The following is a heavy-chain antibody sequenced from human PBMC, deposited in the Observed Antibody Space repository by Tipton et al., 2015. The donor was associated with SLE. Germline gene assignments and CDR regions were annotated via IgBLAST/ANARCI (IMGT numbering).Heavy chain of an antibody. Sequence: TLSLTCTVSGGSISSSSYYWGWIRQPPGKGLEWIGEINHSGSTNYNPSLKSRVTISLDTSKNQFSLKLSSVTAADTAVYYCARGPRSLGGSPRDDTWGQGTLVTVSS. D-gene: IGHD2-15*01. V-gene: IGHV4-39*07. J-gene: IGHJ5*02. CDR1: GGSISSSSYY. CDR3: ARGPRSLGGSPRDDT. CDR2: INHSGST.